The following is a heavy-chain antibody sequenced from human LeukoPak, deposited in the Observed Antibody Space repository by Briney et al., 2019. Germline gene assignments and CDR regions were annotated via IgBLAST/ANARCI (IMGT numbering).Heavy chain of an antibody. CDR1: GGSISSGDYY. Sequence: PSQTLSLTCTVSGGSISSGDYYWSWIRQPPGKGLEWIGYIYYSGSTYYNPSLKSRVTISVDTSKNQFSLKLSSVTAADTAVYYCARDPLYGDPEYWYFDLWGRGTLVTVSS. CDR2: IYYSGST. V-gene: IGHV4-30-4*01. D-gene: IGHD4-17*01. J-gene: IGHJ2*01. CDR3: ARDPLYGDPEYWYFDL.